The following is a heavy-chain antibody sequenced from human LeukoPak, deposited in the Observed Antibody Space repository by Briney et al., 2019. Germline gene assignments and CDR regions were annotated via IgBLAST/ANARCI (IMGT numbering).Heavy chain of an antibody. Sequence: GGSLRLSCAVSGLTNNTNHMSCVRQAQGKGLEWVSIINNGDTTYYADSVEGRFTISSDNSKNTLYLQVNSLRVEDTAVYYCARSTAWSRWDYWGPGTLVTVSS. CDR1: GLTNNTNH. V-gene: IGHV3-66*01. CDR2: INNGDTT. CDR3: ARSTAWSRWDY. D-gene: IGHD1-1*01. J-gene: IGHJ4*02.